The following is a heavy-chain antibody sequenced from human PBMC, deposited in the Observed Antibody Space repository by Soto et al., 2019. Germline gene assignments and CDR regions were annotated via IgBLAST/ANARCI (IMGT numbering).Heavy chain of an antibody. CDR1: GFTFSSYS. Sequence: QEQLVESGGDLVQPGRSLRLSCAASGFTFSSYSMHWVRQAPGKGLEWVAGISYDGSNKYYAYSVKGRFTISRDDSKNTRYLQLNSVRYEDTAVYCCARSKIYDDYGFFQDWGQGTLVTVSS. V-gene: IGHV3-30-3*01. J-gene: IGHJ1*01. CDR2: ISYDGSNK. D-gene: IGHD4-17*01. CDR3: ARSKIYDDYGFFQD.